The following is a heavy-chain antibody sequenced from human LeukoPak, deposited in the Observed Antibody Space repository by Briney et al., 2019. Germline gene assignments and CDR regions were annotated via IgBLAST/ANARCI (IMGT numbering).Heavy chain of an antibody. CDR1: GGTFSSYA. Sequence: ASVKVSCKASGGTFSSYAISWVRQAPGHGLEWMGGIIPIFGTANYAQKFQGRVTITTDESTSTAYMELSSLRSEDTALYYCARYKCSSTGCYDGWFDPWGQGTLVTVS. V-gene: IGHV1-69*05. CDR3: ARYKCSSTGCYDGWFDP. J-gene: IGHJ5*02. D-gene: IGHD2-2*01. CDR2: IIPIFGTA.